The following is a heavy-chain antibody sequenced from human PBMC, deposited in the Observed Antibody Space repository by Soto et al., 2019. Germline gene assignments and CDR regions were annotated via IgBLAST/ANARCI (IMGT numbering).Heavy chain of an antibody. V-gene: IGHV1-3*05. CDR1: GYTFSSYP. Sequence: QVQLVQSGAEEKRPGASVKISCKASGYTFSSYPIHWVRQAPGHRLEWMGWINSGNGYTKYSQKFQARVSITRDTSASTAYMQLSSLRSEGTAVYYCARDRGGYCSGGSCSEAWFDPWGQGPRVTVSS. D-gene: IGHD2-15*01. CDR2: INSGNGYT. CDR3: ARDRGGYCSGGSCSEAWFDP. J-gene: IGHJ5*02.